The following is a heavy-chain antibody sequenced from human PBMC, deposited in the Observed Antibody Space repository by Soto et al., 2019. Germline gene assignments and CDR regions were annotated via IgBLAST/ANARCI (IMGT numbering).Heavy chain of an antibody. V-gene: IGHV3-23*01. D-gene: IGHD3-3*01. CDR3: AKHGGPSYSYYMDV. CDR2: IRGSGEVT. Sequence: EVQLLESGGGLVQPGGSLRLSCEASGFTFSNYAMTWVRQAPGKGLEWVSVIRGSGEVTYYADSVQGRFAISRDNSKNTLYLQMNSLRDEDTAIYYCAKHGGPSYSYYMDVWGKGTTVTVSS. CDR1: GFTFSNYA. J-gene: IGHJ6*03.